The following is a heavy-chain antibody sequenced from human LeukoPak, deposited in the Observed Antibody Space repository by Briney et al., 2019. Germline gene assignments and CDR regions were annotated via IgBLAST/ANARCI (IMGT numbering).Heavy chain of an antibody. V-gene: IGHV3-33*01. Sequence: PGGSLRLSCAASGFTFSSYGMHWVRQAPGKGLEWVAVIWYDGSNKYYADSVKGRFTISRDNSKNTLYLQMNSLRAEDTAVYYCARTYSSSRRDAFDIRGQGTMVTVSS. CDR1: GFTFSSYG. J-gene: IGHJ3*02. CDR3: ARTYSSSRRDAFDI. CDR2: IWYDGSNK. D-gene: IGHD6-13*01.